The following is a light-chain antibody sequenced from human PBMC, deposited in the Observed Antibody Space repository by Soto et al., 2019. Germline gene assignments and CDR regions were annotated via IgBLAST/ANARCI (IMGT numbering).Light chain of an antibody. CDR1: SSDVGSYNR. J-gene: IGLJ1*01. V-gene: IGLV2-18*02. Sequence: QSALTQPPSVSGSPGQSVAISCTGTSSDVGSYNRFSWYQQSPATPPNLMIYEVNKRPAVVPDRFSGSKSGNTASLTISGLQAEDEGDYYCTSYTTSSTYVFGTGTKLTVL. CDR3: TSYTTSSTYV. CDR2: EVN.